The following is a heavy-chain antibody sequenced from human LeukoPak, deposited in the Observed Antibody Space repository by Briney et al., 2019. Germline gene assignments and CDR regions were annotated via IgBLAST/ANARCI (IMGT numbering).Heavy chain of an antibody. CDR2: ISTDNGDT. V-gene: IGHV1-18*01. CDR3: AREGLGELTLDC. CDR1: GYTFTTYG. Sequence: ASVKVSGKSTGYTFTTYGITWVRQAPGQGLEWMGWISTDNGDTNYAQKLQGRVTMTTETSTSTAYMELRSLRSDDAAVYYCAREGLGELTLDCWGQGTLVTVSP. J-gene: IGHJ4*02. D-gene: IGHD3-16*01.